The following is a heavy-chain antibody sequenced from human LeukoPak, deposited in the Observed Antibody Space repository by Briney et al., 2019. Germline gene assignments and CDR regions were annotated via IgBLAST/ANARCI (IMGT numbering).Heavy chain of an antibody. Sequence: GGSLRLSCAASGFTFSDHFLDWVRQAPGEGLEWVGRTRNKANSYITEYAASVKGRFTISRDDSKHSLYLQMSSLKTDDTAMYYCASIRGTFGYWGQGTLVTVSS. J-gene: IGHJ4*02. CDR1: GFTFSDHF. CDR2: TRNKANSYIT. V-gene: IGHV3-72*01. CDR3: ASIRGTFGY. D-gene: IGHD1-26*01.